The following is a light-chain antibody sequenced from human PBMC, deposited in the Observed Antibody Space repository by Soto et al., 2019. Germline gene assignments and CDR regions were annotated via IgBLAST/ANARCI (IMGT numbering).Light chain of an antibody. CDR3: SAWDDALAAYV. CDR1: SSNIGTNA. V-gene: IGLV1-47*02. CDR2: SKD. J-gene: IGLJ1*01. Sequence: QSALAQSPSASGAPGQTIIISCSGSSSNIGTNAVYWYQQLPGSAPTLLVHSKDQRPFGVPHRFSGSRSGTSASLAVSGLRSEDEADYYCSAWDDALAAYVFGTGTKVTVL.